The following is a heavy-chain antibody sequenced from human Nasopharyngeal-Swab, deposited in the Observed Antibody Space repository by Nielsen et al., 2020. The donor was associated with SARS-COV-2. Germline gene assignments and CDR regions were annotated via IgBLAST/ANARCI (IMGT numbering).Heavy chain of an antibody. CDR2: IRSKADNYAT. CDR1: GFTFSGST. Sequence: GGSLRLSCAASGFTFSGSTMHWVRQASGNGLEWVGRIRSKADNYATAYAASVKGRFIISRDDSKNTAYLQMNSLKTEDTAVYYCARVNPVSGSYYDAFDIWGQGTMVTVSS. J-gene: IGHJ3*02. CDR3: ARVNPVSGSYYDAFDI. V-gene: IGHV3-73*01. D-gene: IGHD1-26*01.